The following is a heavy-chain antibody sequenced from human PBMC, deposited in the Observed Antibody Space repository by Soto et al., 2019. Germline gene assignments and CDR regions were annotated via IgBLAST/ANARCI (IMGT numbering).Heavy chain of an antibody. CDR1: GVSISSGDYY. D-gene: IGHD2-2*01. J-gene: IGHJ6*02. CDR3: ATLCLGYCISTSCYGHGLYYYYGMDV. Sequence: PSETLSLTCSVSGVSISSGDYYWSWIRQPPGKDLEWIGYIYYSENTYSKPSLKSRITISVNTSKNQNSLKQSSVTTAETDVYICATLCLGYCISTSCYGHGLYYYYGMDVWGQGTTVTVS. V-gene: IGHV4-30-4*02. CDR2: IYYSENT.